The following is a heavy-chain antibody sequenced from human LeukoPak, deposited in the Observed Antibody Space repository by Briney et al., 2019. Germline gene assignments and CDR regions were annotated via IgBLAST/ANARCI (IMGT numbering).Heavy chain of an antibody. D-gene: IGHD6-13*01. J-gene: IGHJ4*02. V-gene: IGHV1-18*01. CDR3: ARDKAAAGSYDY. Sequence: ASVKVSCKDSGYTFNSYAISWVGQAPGQGLEWMGRISTYNANTNYAQNLQGRVTMTTDTSTSPAYMELRSLRSDDTAVYYCARDKAAAGSYDYWGQGTLVTVSS. CDR1: GYTFNSYA. CDR2: ISTYNANT.